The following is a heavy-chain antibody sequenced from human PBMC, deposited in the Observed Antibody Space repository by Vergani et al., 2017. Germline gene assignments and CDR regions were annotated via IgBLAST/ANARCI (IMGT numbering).Heavy chain of an antibody. CDR2: IWYDGSNK. CDR1: GFTFSSHG. D-gene: IGHD1-1*01. J-gene: IGHJ5*01. Sequence: QVQLVESEGGVVQPGRSLTLSCVASGFTFSSHGMHWVRQAPGKGLEWVAVIWYDGSNKYYGDSVKGRFTISRDKSKTTLYLQMNSLRVEDTAVYYCARWGNEKRLDSWGQGTLVTVSS. CDR3: ARWGNEKRLDS. V-gene: IGHV3-33*01.